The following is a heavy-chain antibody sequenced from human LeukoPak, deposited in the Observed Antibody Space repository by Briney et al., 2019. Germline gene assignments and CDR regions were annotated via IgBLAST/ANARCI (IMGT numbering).Heavy chain of an antibody. CDR2: INHSGST. D-gene: IGHD3-3*01. Sequence: PGGSLRLSCAASGFNISDFWMTWVRQAPGKGLEWIGEINHSGSTNYNPSLKSRVTISVDTSKNQFSLKLSSVTAADTAVYYCARHYVLRFLEWFDYWGQGTLVTVSS. J-gene: IGHJ4*02. V-gene: IGHV4-34*01. CDR3: ARHYVLRFLEWFDY. CDR1: GFNISDFW.